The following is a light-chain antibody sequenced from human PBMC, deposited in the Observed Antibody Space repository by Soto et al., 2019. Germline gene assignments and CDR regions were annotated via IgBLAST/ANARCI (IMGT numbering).Light chain of an antibody. J-gene: IGKJ5*01. Sequence: EIVLTQSQATLSLSPCERATLSPRASQSVSSYLAWYQQKPGQAPRLLIYDASNRATGIPARFSGSGSGTDFTLTISSLEPEDFAVYYCQQRSNWPITFGQGTRLEI. CDR2: DAS. CDR3: QQRSNWPIT. CDR1: QSVSSY. V-gene: IGKV3-11*01.